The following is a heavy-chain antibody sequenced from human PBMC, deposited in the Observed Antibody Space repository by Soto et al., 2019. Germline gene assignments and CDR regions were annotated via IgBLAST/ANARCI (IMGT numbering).Heavy chain of an antibody. CDR2: IYYSGST. V-gene: IGHV4-59*08. CDR3: ARQAPHSSGWFWFDP. J-gene: IGHJ5*02. D-gene: IGHD6-19*01. Sequence: NPSETLSLTCTVSGGSISSYYWSWIRQPPGKGLEWIGYIYYSGSTSYNPSLRSRVTISVDTSKNQFSLKLSSVTAADTAVYYCARQAPHSSGWFWFDPWGQGTLVTVSS. CDR1: GGSISSYY.